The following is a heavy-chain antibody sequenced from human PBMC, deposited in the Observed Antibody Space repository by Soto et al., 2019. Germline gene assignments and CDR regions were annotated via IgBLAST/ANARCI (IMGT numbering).Heavy chain of an antibody. CDR1: GYTFSSYS. CDR2: ISAYNGNT. D-gene: IGHD4-17*01. V-gene: IGHV1-18*01. CDR3: ARAVYGGNSGSWYSDL. Sequence: QAQLEQSGPEVKKPGASVNVSCKASGYTFSSYSISWVRQAPGQGLEWMGWISAYNGNTNYAQKLKGRVTMTRVTYAKTANMELRSLTSDDTAVYYCARAVYGGNSGSWYSDLWGRGTLVTVSS. J-gene: IGHJ2*01.